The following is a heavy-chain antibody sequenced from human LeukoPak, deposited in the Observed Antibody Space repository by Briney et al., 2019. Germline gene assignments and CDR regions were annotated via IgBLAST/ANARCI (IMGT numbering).Heavy chain of an antibody. J-gene: IGHJ4*02. D-gene: IGHD4-17*01. CDR1: GFTFSSYA. CDR3: ARSPVTTSDRRYHFDY. V-gene: IGHV3-23*01. Sequence: GGSLRLSCAASGFTFSSYAMSWVRQAPGKGLEWVSAISGSGGSTYYADSVKGRFTISRDNSNNTLYLQMNSLRVEDTAVYYCARSPVTTSDRRYHFDYWGQGTLVTVSS. CDR2: ISGSGGST.